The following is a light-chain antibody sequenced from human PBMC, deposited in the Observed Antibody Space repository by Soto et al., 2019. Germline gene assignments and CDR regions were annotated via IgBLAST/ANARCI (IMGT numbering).Light chain of an antibody. CDR2: AAS. CDR1: QNINRF. V-gene: IGKV1-39*01. Sequence: DIQMTQSPSSLSASVGDKVTVTCRANQNINRFLQWYQQKAGKAPKLLIYAASSLQSGVPSRFSGSGSGTDFTLTISSLQPEDFAVYYCQQRSNWPPVITFGQGTRLEIK. CDR3: QQRSNWPPVIT. J-gene: IGKJ5*01.